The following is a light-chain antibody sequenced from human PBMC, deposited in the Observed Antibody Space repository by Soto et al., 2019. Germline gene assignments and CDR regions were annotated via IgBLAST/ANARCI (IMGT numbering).Light chain of an antibody. Sequence: QSALTQPASVSGSPGQSITISCTGTSSDVGGYNDVSWYQQHPGKVPRLMIYDVSNRPSGVSNRFSGSKSGNTASLTISGLQAEDDADYYCSSYTTSPLSYVFGTGTKLTVL. CDR1: SSDVGGYND. J-gene: IGLJ1*01. CDR3: SSYTTSPLSYV. V-gene: IGLV2-14*01. CDR2: DVS.